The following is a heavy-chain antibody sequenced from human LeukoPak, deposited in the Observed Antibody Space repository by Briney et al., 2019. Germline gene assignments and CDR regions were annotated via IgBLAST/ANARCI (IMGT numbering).Heavy chain of an antibody. CDR1: GFTFSSYS. CDR2: ISSSSSYI. CDR3: ARLDSSGWYGWFDP. V-gene: IGHV3-21*04. J-gene: IGHJ5*02. Sequence: GGSLRLSCAASGFTFSSYSMNWVRQAPGKGLEWVSSISSSSSYIYYADSVKGRFTISRDNAKNSLYLQMNSLRAEDTALYYCARLDSSGWYGWFDPWGQGTLVTVSS. D-gene: IGHD6-19*01.